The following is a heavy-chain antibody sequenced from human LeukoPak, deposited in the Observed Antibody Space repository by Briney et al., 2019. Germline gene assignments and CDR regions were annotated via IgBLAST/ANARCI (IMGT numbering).Heavy chain of an antibody. V-gene: IGHV4-59*01. CDR2: INYSGTT. CDR3: ARDPIHRDDYNGE. D-gene: IGHD5-24*01. Sequence: PSETLSLTCSVSGPSIGSFYWSWIRQPPGRGLEWVGSINYSGTTNYNPSLKSRVTMSIDTSKNQVSLKLNSVTAADTAVYYCARDPIHRDDYNGEWGQGVLVSVSS. CDR1: GPSIGSFY. J-gene: IGHJ4*02.